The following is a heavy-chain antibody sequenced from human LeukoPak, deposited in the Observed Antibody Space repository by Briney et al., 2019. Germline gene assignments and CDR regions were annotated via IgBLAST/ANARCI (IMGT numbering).Heavy chain of an antibody. CDR1: GYTLTELS. CDR2: FDPEDGET. D-gene: IGHD4-23*01. J-gene: IGHJ3*02. Sequence: GASVKVSCKVSGYTLTELSMHWVRQAPGKGLEWMGGFDPEDGETIYAQKFQGRVTMTEDTSTDTAYVELSSLRSEDTAVYYCATDNKFAYGGNRADAFDIWGQGTMVTVSS. CDR3: ATDNKFAYGGNRADAFDI. V-gene: IGHV1-24*01.